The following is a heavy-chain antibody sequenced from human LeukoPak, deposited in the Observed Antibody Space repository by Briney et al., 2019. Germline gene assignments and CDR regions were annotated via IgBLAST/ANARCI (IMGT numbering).Heavy chain of an antibody. CDR3: ARCSSTGCASSPLAGYLY. V-gene: IGHV3-48*04. D-gene: IGHD2-2*01. Sequence: GSLRLSCAASGFTFSSYSMNWVRQAPGKGLEWVSYISSSSSTIYYADSVRGRFTISRDNAKSSLFLQMNSLRAEDTAVYYCARCSSTGCASSPLAGYLYWGQGTLVTVSS. CDR1: GFTFSSYS. J-gene: IGHJ4*02. CDR2: ISSSSSTI.